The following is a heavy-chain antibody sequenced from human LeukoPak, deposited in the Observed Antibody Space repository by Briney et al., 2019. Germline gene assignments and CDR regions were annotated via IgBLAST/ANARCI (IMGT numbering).Heavy chain of an antibody. J-gene: IGHJ3*02. CDR3: ATENYGDQGAFHI. D-gene: IGHD4-17*01. Sequence: PGGSLRLSCAASGFTFSIYAMSWVRQAPGKGLEWVSAISGSGGSTYYADSVKGRFTISRDNSKNTLYLQMNSLRAEDTAVYYCATENYGDQGAFHIWGQGTMVTVSS. CDR2: ISGSGGST. CDR1: GFTFSIYA. V-gene: IGHV3-23*01.